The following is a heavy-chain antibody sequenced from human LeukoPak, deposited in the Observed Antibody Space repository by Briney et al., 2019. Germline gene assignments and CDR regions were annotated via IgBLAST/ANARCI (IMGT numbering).Heavy chain of an antibody. D-gene: IGHD3-22*01. Sequence: GGSLRLSCAASGFTFSSYAMSWVRQAPGEGLEWVSAISASGGTTYYADSVRGRFTISRDNAKNTLYLQMNSLRAEDTAEYYCAKDPLWSSTIVERGYIDLWGRGTLVTVSS. J-gene: IGHJ2*01. CDR2: ISASGGTT. CDR3: AKDPLWSSTIVERGYIDL. V-gene: IGHV3-23*01. CDR1: GFTFSSYA.